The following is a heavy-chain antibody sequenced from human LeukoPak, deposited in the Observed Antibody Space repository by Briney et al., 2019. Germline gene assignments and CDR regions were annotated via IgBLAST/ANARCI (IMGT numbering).Heavy chain of an antibody. CDR1: QSTFYSYW. CDR3: AGGGFSGFDH. D-gene: IGHD4-23*01. Sequence: GGSLRLSCAAAQSTFYSYWMHWVRLVPGKGLAWVSRVNSDGTSTAYADSVKGRFTVSRDNAQNTLYLQMDSLRVDDTAVYYCAGGGFSGFDHWGQGILVTVSS. V-gene: IGHV3-74*03. CDR2: VNSDGTST. J-gene: IGHJ4*02.